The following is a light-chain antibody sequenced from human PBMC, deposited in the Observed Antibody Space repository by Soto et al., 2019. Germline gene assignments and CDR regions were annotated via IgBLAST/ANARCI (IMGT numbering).Light chain of an antibody. Sequence: DILMTQSPSSLSASVGDRVTITCRASQSISSYLNWYQQKPGKAPKLLIYAASSLQSGVPSRFSGSGSGTDFTLTVSSLQPEDVATYYCQQSYSTPWTFGQGTRVEIK. CDR2: AAS. V-gene: IGKV1-39*01. CDR1: QSISSY. CDR3: QQSYSTPWT. J-gene: IGKJ1*01.